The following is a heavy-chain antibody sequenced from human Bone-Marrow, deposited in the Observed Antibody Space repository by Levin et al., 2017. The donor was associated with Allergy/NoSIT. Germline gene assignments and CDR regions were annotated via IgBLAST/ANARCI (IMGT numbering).Heavy chain of an antibody. J-gene: IGHJ4*02. Sequence: SQTLSLTCAVSGGSISSSAYSWHWIRQPPGKGLEWIGNMFNGGMTYSNPSLKSRVTISADMSKNRFSLNLSSVTAADTAVYYCVSVYADYPYWGQGTLVTVSS. V-gene: IGHV4-30-2*01. CDR2: MFNGGMT. CDR1: GGSISSSAYS. D-gene: IGHD4-17*01. CDR3: VSVYADYPY.